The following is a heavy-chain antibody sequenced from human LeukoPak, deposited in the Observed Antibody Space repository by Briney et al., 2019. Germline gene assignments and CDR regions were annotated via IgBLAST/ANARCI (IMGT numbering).Heavy chain of an antibody. J-gene: IGHJ4*02. CDR3: ARMWDTAMVPENFDY. D-gene: IGHD5-18*01. Sequence: ASVKVSCKASGYTFTMNGITWVRQAPGQGLEWMGWISTYNDKANYAQSLLDRVTMTTDTSTNTAYMELRSLRSDDTAVYYCARMWDTAMVPENFDYWGQGTLVTVSS. V-gene: IGHV1-18*01. CDR1: GYTFTMNG. CDR2: ISTYNDKA.